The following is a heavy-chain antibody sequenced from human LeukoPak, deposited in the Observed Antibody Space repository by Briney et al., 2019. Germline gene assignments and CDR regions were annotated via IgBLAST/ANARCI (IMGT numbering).Heavy chain of an antibody. V-gene: IGHV3-15*01. CDR3: TTGVDSSGYYPLDAFDI. CDR2: IKSKTDGGTT. J-gene: IGHJ3*02. Sequence: GGALRLSCAASGFTFSNAWMSWVRQAPGRGREWVGRIKSKTDGGTTDYAAPVKGRFTISRDDSKNTLYLQMNSLKTEDTAVYYCTTGVDSSGYYPLDAFDIWGQGTMVTVSS. CDR1: GFTFSNAW. D-gene: IGHD3-22*01.